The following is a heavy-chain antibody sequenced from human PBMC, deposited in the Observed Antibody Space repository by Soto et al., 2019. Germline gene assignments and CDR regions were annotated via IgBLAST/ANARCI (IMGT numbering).Heavy chain of an antibody. J-gene: IGHJ4*02. V-gene: IGHV3-21*01. CDR3: ARESRFLEWTSYEIDY. D-gene: IGHD3-3*01. CDR1: GFTFSSYN. Sequence: PGGSLRLSCAASGFTFSSYNMNWVRQAPGKGLEWVSSISSSSSYIYYADSVKGRFTISRDNAKNSLYLQMNSLRAEDTAVYYCARESRFLEWTSYEIDYWGQGTLVTVS. CDR2: ISSSSSYI.